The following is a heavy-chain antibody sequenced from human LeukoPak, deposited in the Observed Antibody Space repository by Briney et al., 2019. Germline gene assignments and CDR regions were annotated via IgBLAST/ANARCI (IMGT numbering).Heavy chain of an antibody. D-gene: IGHD5-24*01. J-gene: IGHJ6*02. Sequence: ASVKVSCKASGYTFTSYDINWVRQATGQGLEWMGWMNPNSGNTGYAQKFQGRVTMTRNTSISTAYMELSSLRSEDTAVYYCARGQGDGYNLRNPYYSYGMDVWGQGTTVTVSS. V-gene: IGHV1-8*01. CDR1: GYTFTSYD. CDR3: ARGQGDGYNLRNPYYSYGMDV. CDR2: MNPNSGNT.